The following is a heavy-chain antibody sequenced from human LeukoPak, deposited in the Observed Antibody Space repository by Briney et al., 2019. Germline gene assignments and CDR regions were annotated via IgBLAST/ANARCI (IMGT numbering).Heavy chain of an antibody. J-gene: IGHJ4*02. Sequence: PRGSLRLSCAASGFTFSNAWMNWVRQAPGKGLEWGVRIKSKTDGEITDYAAPVNATLTISTEESKNTVYLETNTLRNDDTAVYYCISGHNWGQGTLVTVSS. CDR1: GFTFSNAW. V-gene: IGHV3-15*01. CDR3: ISGHN. CDR2: IKSKTDGEIT.